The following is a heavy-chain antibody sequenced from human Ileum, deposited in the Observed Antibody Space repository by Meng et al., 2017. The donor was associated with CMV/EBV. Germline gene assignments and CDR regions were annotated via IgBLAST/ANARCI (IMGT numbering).Heavy chain of an antibody. V-gene: IGHV4-34*01. Sequence: QVQLPKWRAGLMNTPETLSPTCAVSGGLLNGFFCSWIRQPPGRGLEWIGEVNNRGRTNYNPSLKSRLTISIDTSKRQLSLMVTSVTAADSAIYYCASGRLQFTPSALQHWGPGTLVTISS. J-gene: IGHJ1*01. CDR1: GGLLNGFF. CDR2: VNNRGRT. CDR3: ASGRLQFTPSALQH. D-gene: IGHD5-24*01.